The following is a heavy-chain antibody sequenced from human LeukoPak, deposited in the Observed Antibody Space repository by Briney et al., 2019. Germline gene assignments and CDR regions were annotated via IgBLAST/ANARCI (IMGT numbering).Heavy chain of an antibody. V-gene: IGHV1-18*04. CDR1: GYTFTSYG. Sequence: ASVKVSCKAAGYTFTSYGISWVRQAPGQGHEWMGWISAYNGNTNYAQKLQGRVTMTTDTSTSTVYMELRSLRSDDTAVYYCARGGLYCSSTSCYGIEYWGQGTLVTVSS. J-gene: IGHJ4*02. CDR2: ISAYNGNT. D-gene: IGHD2-2*01. CDR3: ARGGLYCSSTSCYGIEY.